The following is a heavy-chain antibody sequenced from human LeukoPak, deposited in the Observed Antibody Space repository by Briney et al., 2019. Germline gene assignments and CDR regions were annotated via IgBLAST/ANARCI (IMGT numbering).Heavy chain of an antibody. V-gene: IGHV4-39*07. D-gene: IGHD2-15*01. CDR3: ATHCSGGSCYRGRAFDI. J-gene: IGHJ3*02. Sequence: PSETLSLTCTVSGGSISSSSYYWGWIRQPPGKGLEWIGSIYYSGSTYYNPSLKSRVTISVDTSKNQFSLKLSSVTAADTAVYYCATHCSGGSCYRGRAFDIWGQGTMVTVSS. CDR2: IYYSGST. CDR1: GGSISSSSYY.